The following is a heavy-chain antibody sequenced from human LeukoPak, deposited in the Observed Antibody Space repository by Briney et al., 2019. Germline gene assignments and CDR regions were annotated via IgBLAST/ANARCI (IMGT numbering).Heavy chain of an antibody. V-gene: IGHV3-30*02. J-gene: IGHJ4*02. CDR2: IRYDGSNK. CDR1: GFTVSSNY. D-gene: IGHD6-13*01. Sequence: PGGSLRLSCAASGFTVSSNYMSWVRQAPGKGLEWVAFIRYDGSNKYYADSVKGRFTISRDNSKNTLYLQMNSLRAEDTAVYYCAKDRYSSSWYDWEGADYWGQGTLVTVSS. CDR3: AKDRYSSSWYDWEGADY.